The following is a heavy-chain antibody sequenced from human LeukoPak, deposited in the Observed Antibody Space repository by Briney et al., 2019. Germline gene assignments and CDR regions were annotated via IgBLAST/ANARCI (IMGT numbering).Heavy chain of an antibody. CDR1: GFTVSTNY. Sequence: GGSLRLSCAASGFTVSTNYMSWVRQAPGRGLEWVSVIYSGGNTYYADSVKGRFTISRDNSKNTLYLQMNSLRAEDTAVYYCAKDDHAVGDDDRWGQGTLVTVSS. J-gene: IGHJ4*02. CDR3: AKDDHAVGDDDR. V-gene: IGHV3-66*02. CDR2: IYSGGNT. D-gene: IGHD6-19*01.